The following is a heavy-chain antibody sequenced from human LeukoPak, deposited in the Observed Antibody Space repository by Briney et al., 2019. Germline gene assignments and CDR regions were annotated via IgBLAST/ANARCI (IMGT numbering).Heavy chain of an antibody. V-gene: IGHV4-34*01. J-gene: IGHJ4*02. Sequence: SETLSLTCAVYGGSFSGYYWSWIRQPPGKGLEWIGEINHSGSTNYNPSLKSRVTISVDTSKNQFSLKLSSVTAADTAVYYCARARGYCSSTSCYRSYYFDYWGQGTLVTVSS. CDR2: INHSGST. CDR1: GGSFSGYY. D-gene: IGHD2-2*01. CDR3: ARARGYCSSTSCYRSYYFDY.